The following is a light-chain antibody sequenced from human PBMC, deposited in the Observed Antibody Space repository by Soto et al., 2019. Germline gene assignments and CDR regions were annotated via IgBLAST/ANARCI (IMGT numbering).Light chain of an antibody. CDR1: QSVSSN. J-gene: IGKJ1*01. CDR2: GAS. V-gene: IGKV3-15*01. Sequence: ETVMTQFPATLSVSPGGRATLSCRASQSVSSNVAWYQHKPGQAPRLLIYGASTRATGMPARFSGSGSGTEFTLTISSLQSEDFAVYYCQQYNLWPRTFGQGTKVEIK. CDR3: QQYNLWPRT.